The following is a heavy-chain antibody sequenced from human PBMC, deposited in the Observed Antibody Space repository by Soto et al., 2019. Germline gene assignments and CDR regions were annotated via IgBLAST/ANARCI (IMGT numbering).Heavy chain of an antibody. D-gene: IGHD5-18*01. CDR3: ARASSRYSYGYDYYYGMDV. J-gene: IGHJ6*02. Sequence: ASVKVSCKASGYTCTVYYMHCVLQSPLQWREWMGWINPNSGGTNYAQKFQGRVTMTRDTSISTAYMELSRLRSDDTAVYYCARASSRYSYGYDYYYGMDVWGQGTTVTVSS. CDR1: GYTCTVYY. CDR2: INPNSGGT. V-gene: IGHV1-2*02.